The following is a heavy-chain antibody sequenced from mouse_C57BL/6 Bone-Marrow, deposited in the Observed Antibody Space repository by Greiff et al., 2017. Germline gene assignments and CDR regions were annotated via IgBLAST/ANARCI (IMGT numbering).Heavy chain of an antibody. CDR3: ARYDGLPGAY. J-gene: IGHJ3*01. Sequence: QVQLQQPGAELVMPGASVKLSCKASGYTFTSYWMHWVKQRPGQGLEWIGEIDPSDSYTNYNQKFKGKSTLTVDKSSSTAYMQLSSLTSEDSAVYYCARYDGLPGAYWGQGTLVTVSA. CDR1: GYTFTSYW. D-gene: IGHD2-3*01. CDR2: IDPSDSYT. V-gene: IGHV1-69*01.